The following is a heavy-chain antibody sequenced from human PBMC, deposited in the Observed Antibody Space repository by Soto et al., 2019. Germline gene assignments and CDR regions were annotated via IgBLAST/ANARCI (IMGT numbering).Heavy chain of an antibody. CDR1: GSSISSYY. D-gene: IGHD3-3*01. Sequence: PSETLSLTCTVSGSSISSYYWSWIRQPPGKGLEWIGYIYYSGSTNYNPSLKSRVTISVDTSKNQFSLKLSSVTAADTAVYYCARLKSPTYYDFWSGYFDYYYYYMDVWGKGTTVTVSS. J-gene: IGHJ6*03. CDR3: ARLKSPTYYDFWSGYFDYYYYYMDV. CDR2: IYYSGST. V-gene: IGHV4-59*08.